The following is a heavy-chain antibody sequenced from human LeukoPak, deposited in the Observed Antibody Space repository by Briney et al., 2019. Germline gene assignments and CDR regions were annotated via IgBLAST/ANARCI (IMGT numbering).Heavy chain of an antibody. Sequence: PGRSLRLSCAASGFTFSNYGMHWVRQAPGKGLEWVAVISYDGSNKYYADSVKGRFTISRDNSKNTLYLQMNSLRAEDTAVYYCAKLEGPRLYYYYGMDVWGQGTTVTVSS. V-gene: IGHV3-30*18. D-gene: IGHD1-1*01. CDR3: AKLEGPRLYYYYGMDV. J-gene: IGHJ6*02. CDR2: ISYDGSNK. CDR1: GFTFSNYG.